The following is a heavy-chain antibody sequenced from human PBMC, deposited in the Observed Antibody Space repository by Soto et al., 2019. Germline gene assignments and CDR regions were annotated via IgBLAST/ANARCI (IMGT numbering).Heavy chain of an antibody. CDR3: ASPDSGDYVRWFAP. D-gene: IGHD4-17*01. Sequence: SETLSLTCTVSGGSISGSSYYWGWIRQPPGKGLEWIGSIYYSGSTYYNPSLKSRGTISVDTSKNQFSLKLSSVTAADTAVYCVASPDSGDYVRWFAPRGQGTRVTVSS. V-gene: IGHV4-39*01. CDR1: GGSISGSSYY. J-gene: IGHJ5*02. CDR2: IYYSGST.